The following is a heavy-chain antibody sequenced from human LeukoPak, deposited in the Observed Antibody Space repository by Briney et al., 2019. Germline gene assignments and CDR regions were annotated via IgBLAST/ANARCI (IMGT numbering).Heavy chain of an antibody. J-gene: IGHJ2*01. Sequence: SETLSLTCTVSGGSISSYYWSWIRQPPGKGLEWIGRIYTSGSTNYNPSLKSRVTMSVDTSKNQFSLKLSSVTAADTAVYYCARVKWELLDWYFDLWGRGTLVTVSS. CDR1: GGSISSYY. V-gene: IGHV4-4*07. CDR2: IYTSGST. D-gene: IGHD1-26*01. CDR3: ARVKWELLDWYFDL.